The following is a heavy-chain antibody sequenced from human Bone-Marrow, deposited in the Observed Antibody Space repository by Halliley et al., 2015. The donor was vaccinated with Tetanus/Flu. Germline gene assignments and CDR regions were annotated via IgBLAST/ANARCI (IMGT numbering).Heavy chain of an antibody. CDR2: ISAFSLHI. CDR3: VFQPSDDVLEAAGGGDY. J-gene: IGHJ4*02. Sequence: AVSGLNLNTHSLNWVRQAPGKGLEWVSSISAFSLHIYYADPVKGRFAISRDNARNSLDLQMSSLGVEDTAVYYCVFQPSDDVLEAAGGGDYWGQGTLVSVSS. V-gene: IGHV3-21*04. D-gene: IGHD6-13*01. CDR1: GLNLNTHS.